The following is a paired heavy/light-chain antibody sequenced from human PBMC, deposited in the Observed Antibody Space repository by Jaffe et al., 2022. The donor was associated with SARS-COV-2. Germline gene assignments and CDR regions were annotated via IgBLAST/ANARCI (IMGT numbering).Heavy chain of an antibody. D-gene: IGHD2-8*02. CDR3: VKGHTILVVYTYPFDS. Sequence: EVQLVESGGGLVQPGESLRLSCSASGFTFSSFTMHWVRQAPGQGLEYVSTVSKDGRSTYYADSVKGRFTISRDNSRNMLFLQMNSLGVDDTAMYFCVKGHTILVVYTYPFDSWGQGTLVTVST. V-gene: IGHV3-64D*09. J-gene: IGHJ4*02. CDR1: GFTFSSFT. CDR2: VSKDGRST.
Light chain of an antibody. CDR3: HQFYNWPPWT. Sequence: EIVMTQSPATLSVSPGETATLSCRASHSVTTNLVWYQQKPGQAPRLLIYGASSRATGIPARFSGSGSGTDFTLTISSLQSEDSAVYYCHQFYNWPPWTFGQGTKVEIK. V-gene: IGKV3-15*01. CDR1: HSVTTN. CDR2: GAS. J-gene: IGKJ1*01.